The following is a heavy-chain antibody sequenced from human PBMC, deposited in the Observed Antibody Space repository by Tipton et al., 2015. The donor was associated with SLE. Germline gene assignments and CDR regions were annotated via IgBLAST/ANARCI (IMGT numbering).Heavy chain of an antibody. V-gene: IGHV4-39*07. CDR3: ATSPLTV. Sequence: TLSLTCSVSGGFIGSSSYYWGWIRQPPGKGLEWIGSVSYLGSTSYNATLASRVTISIDTSKKHFSLKLSSVTAADTAVYYCATSPLTVWGQGTLVTVSS. J-gene: IGHJ4*02. CDR2: VSYLGST. CDR1: GGFIGSSSYY.